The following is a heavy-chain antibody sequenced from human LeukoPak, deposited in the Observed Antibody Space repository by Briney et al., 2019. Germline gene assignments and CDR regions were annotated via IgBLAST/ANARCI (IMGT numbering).Heavy chain of an antibody. Sequence: GGSLRLSCAASGFTFSSYWMSWIRQALGKGLEWVAKIKQDGSEKYYVDSVKGRFTISRDNAKNSLYLQMNSLRAEDTAVYYCARDRLRYFDWLSAHDAFDIWGQGTMVTVSS. D-gene: IGHD3-9*01. J-gene: IGHJ3*02. V-gene: IGHV3-7*01. CDR3: ARDRLRYFDWLSAHDAFDI. CDR1: GFTFSSYW. CDR2: IKQDGSEK.